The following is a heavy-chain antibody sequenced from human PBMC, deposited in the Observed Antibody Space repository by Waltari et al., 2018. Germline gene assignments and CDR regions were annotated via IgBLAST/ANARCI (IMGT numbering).Heavy chain of an antibody. Sequence: EVQLVQSGAEVKKPGESLKISCKDSGYSFTSYWIGWVRQMPGKGLEWMGIISPGDSASSSSPSFQCQVTISADKTIRTAYLQWSSLKASDTAIYYCTGRRNYPGGAIDVWGQGTTVTVSS. J-gene: IGHJ6*02. D-gene: IGHD4-4*01. CDR3: TGRRNYPGGAIDV. V-gene: IGHV5-51*01. CDR2: ISPGDSAS. CDR1: GYSFTSYW.